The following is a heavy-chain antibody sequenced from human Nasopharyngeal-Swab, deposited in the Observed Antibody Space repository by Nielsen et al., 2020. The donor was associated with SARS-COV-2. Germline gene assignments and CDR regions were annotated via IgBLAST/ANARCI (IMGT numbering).Heavy chain of an antibody. CDR1: GYTFTSYG. J-gene: IGHJ6*02. CDR2: ISAYNGNT. Sequence: ASVKVSCKASGYTFTSYGISWVRQALGQGLEWMGWISAYNGNTNYAQKLQGRVTMTTDTSTSTAYMELRSLRSDDTAVYYCARILRLELRTCGMDVWGQGTTVTVSS. V-gene: IGHV1-18*01. CDR3: ARILRLELRTCGMDV. D-gene: IGHD1-7*01.